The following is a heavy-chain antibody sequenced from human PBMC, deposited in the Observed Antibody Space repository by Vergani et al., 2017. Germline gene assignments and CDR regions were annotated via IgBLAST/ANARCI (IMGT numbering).Heavy chain of an antibody. CDR1: GGSISSGSYY. CDR2: IYYSGST. D-gene: IGHD1-26*01. V-gene: IGHV4-61*01. Sequence: QVQLQESGPGLVKPSQTLSLTCTVSGGSISSGSYYWSWIRQPPGKGLEWIGYIYYSGSTNYNPSLKSRVTISVDTSKNQFSLKLSSVTAADTAVYYCARGEDYYYYYYMDVWGKGTTVTVSS. CDR3: ARGEDYYYYYYMDV. J-gene: IGHJ6*03.